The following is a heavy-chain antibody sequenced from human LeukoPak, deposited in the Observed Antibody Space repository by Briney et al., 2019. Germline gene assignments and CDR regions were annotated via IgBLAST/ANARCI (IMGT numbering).Heavy chain of an antibody. CDR2: INTVSSYI. D-gene: IGHD3-22*01. J-gene: IGHJ4*02. CDR1: GFSSSSYS. CDR3: ARLRRNTDSSGFFYYYDY. V-gene: IGHV3-21*06. Sequence: GGSLRLSCAASGFSSSSYSFNWVRQAQGKGLEWVSSINTVSSYIYYADSLKGRFTISRDNAKNSVYLQMDSLRAEDSAVYYCARLRRNTDSSGFFYYYDYWGQGTLVTVSS.